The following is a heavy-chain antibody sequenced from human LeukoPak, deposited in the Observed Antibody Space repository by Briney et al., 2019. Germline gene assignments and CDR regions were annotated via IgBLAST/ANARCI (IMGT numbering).Heavy chain of an antibody. D-gene: IGHD1-26*01. J-gene: IGHJ4*02. CDR1: GYTFPSYD. CDR3: ARGPKWSGSYYYFDF. Sequence: ASVKVSCKTSGYTFPSYDINWVRQATGQWLEWMGWMNPNSGNTGYAQKFQGRVTITRNTSISTAYIELSSLRSEDTAVYFCARGPKWSGSYYYFDFWGQGTLVTVSS. CDR2: MNPNSGNT. V-gene: IGHV1-8*01.